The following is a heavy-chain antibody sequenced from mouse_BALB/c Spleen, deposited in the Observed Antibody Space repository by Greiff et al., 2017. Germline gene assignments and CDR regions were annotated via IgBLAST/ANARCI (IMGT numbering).Heavy chain of an antibody. CDR2: IDPSDSET. CDR3: ARNYGYDY. J-gene: IGHJ2*02. CDR1: GYPFTSFW. Sequence: SGPQLVRPGASVKIPCKASGYPFTSFWMHWVKQRPGQGLEWIGMIDPSDSETRLHQKFKDKATLTVDKSSSTAYMQLSSPTSEDSAVYYCARNYGYDYWGQGTSLTVSS. D-gene: IGHD2-2*01. V-gene: IGHV1S126*01.